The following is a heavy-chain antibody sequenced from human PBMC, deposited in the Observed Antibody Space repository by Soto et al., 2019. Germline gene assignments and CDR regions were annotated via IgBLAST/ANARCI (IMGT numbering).Heavy chain of an antibody. J-gene: IGHJ3*02. Sequence: SSVKVSCKASGYTFTGYYIHWVRQAPGQGLQWMGWINPNSAGTNYAQKFQGWVTMTRDTSISTAYMELSRLRSDDTAVYYCARLYCSSTSCYRGAFDIWGQGTMVTVSS. CDR1: GYTFTGYY. D-gene: IGHD2-2*02. CDR3: ARLYCSSTSCYRGAFDI. CDR2: INPNSAGT. V-gene: IGHV1-2*04.